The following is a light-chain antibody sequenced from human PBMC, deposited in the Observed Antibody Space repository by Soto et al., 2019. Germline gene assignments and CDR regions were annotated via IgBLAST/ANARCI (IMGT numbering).Light chain of an antibody. Sequence: QSALTQPASVSGSPGQSITISCTGTTSDIGGYKYVSWYQHHPGKAPKLMIYDVRNRPSGVSNRFSGSKSGNTASLTISGLQAEDEADYYCGSYTSSSTNYVFGTGTKLTVL. V-gene: IGLV2-14*01. J-gene: IGLJ1*01. CDR3: GSYTSSSTNYV. CDR2: DVR. CDR1: TSDIGGYKY.